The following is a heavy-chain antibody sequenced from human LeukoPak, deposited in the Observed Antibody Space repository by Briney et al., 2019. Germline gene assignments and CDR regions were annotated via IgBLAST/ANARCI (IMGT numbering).Heavy chain of an antibody. CDR1: GYTFTSYY. Sequence: ASVKVSCKASGYTFTSYYMHWVRQAPGQGLEWMGIINPSGGSTSYAQKFQGRVTMTRDMSTSTAYMELSSLRSEDTAVYYCARGRWGDIVVVVAATFGAFDIWGQGTMVTVSS. D-gene: IGHD2-15*01. J-gene: IGHJ3*02. CDR2: INPSGGST. CDR3: ARGRWGDIVVVVAATFGAFDI. V-gene: IGHV1-46*01.